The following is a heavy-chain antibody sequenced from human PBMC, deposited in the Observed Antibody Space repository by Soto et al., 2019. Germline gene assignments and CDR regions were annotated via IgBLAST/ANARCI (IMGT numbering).Heavy chain of an antibody. CDR1: GDTFTSYA. V-gene: IGHV1-3*01. CDR2: INAGNGNT. D-gene: IGHD6-19*01. Sequence: ASVKVSCKASGDTFTSYAMHWVRQAPGQRLEWMGWINAGNGNTKYSQKFQGRVTITRDTSASTAYMELSSLRSEDTAVYYCARVPAVAGTWYNWFDPWGQGTLVTVTS. J-gene: IGHJ5*02. CDR3: ARVPAVAGTWYNWFDP.